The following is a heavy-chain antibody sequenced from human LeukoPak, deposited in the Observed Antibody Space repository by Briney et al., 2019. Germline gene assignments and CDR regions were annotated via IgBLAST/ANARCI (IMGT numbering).Heavy chain of an antibody. CDR2: IGTAGDT. V-gene: IGHV3-13*01. Sequence: PGGSLRLSCAASGFTFSSYDMHWVRQATGKGLEWVSAIGTAGDTYYPGSVKGRFTISRENAKNSLYLQMNSLRAGDTAVYYSARGSHYYDSSQGAFDIWGQGTMVTVSS. CDR3: ARGSHYYDSSQGAFDI. J-gene: IGHJ3*02. CDR1: GFTFSSYD. D-gene: IGHD3-22*01.